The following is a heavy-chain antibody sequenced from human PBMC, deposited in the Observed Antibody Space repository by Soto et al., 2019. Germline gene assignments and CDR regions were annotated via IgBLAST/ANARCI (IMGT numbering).Heavy chain of an antibody. D-gene: IGHD3-22*01. J-gene: IGHJ6*02. CDR1: GGSISSGGYY. Sequence: SETLSLTCTVSGGSISSGGYYWSWIRQHPGKGLEWIGYIYYSGSTYYNPSLKSRVTISVDTSKNQFSLKLSSVTAADTAVYYCARGAITMIVVGAYGMDVWGQGTTVTVSS. V-gene: IGHV4-31*02. CDR2: IYYSGST. CDR3: ARGAITMIVVGAYGMDV.